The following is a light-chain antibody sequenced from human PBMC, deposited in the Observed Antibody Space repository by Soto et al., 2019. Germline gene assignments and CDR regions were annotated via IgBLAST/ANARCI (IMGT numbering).Light chain of an antibody. J-gene: IGLJ2*01. V-gene: IGLV2-14*03. CDR2: DVS. Sequence: QSALTQPASVSGSPGQSIAISCTGTNSDSGGYNYVSWYQQHPGKAPKLMIYDVSNRPSGVSYRFSGSKSGNTASLTISGLQAEDEADYYCSSYTSRSTLGVFGGGSKVTVL. CDR3: SSYTSRSTLGV. CDR1: NSDSGGYNY.